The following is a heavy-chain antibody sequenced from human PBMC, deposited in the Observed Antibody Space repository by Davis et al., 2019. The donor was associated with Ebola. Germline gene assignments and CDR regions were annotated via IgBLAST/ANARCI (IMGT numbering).Heavy chain of an antibody. V-gene: IGHV3-23*01. CDR1: GFVFSSYV. J-gene: IGHJ4*02. Sequence: GESLKISCAASGFVFSSYVMSWVRRAPGKGLEWVLTLGLSADTYYADSVKGRFTISRDNSKNTLYLQMNSLRAEDTAVYYCARSTAMVRWGQGTLVTVSS. D-gene: IGHD5-18*01. CDR2: LGLSADT. CDR3: ARSTAMVR.